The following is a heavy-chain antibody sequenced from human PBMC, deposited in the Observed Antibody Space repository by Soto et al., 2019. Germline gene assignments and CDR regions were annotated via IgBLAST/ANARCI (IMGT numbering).Heavy chain of an antibody. V-gene: IGHV4-34*01. Sequence: PSETLSLTCAVYGGSFSGYYWSWIRQPPGKGLEWIGEINHSGSTNYNPSLKSRVTISVDTSKNQFSLKLSSVTAADTAVYYCGREGLNDIVATIYAFDIWGQGTMVTVSS. CDR2: INHSGST. D-gene: IGHD5-12*01. CDR1: GGSFSGYY. CDR3: GREGLNDIVATIYAFDI. J-gene: IGHJ3*02.